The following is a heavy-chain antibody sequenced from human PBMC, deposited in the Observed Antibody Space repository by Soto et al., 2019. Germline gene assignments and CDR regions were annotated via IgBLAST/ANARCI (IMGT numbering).Heavy chain of an antibody. V-gene: IGHV4-31*03. CDR3: ARSNSLTVSRPFDY. D-gene: IGHD4-17*01. CDR1: GGSISSGGYY. CDR2: IYYSGST. Sequence: SETLSLTCTFSGGSISSGGYYLSWIRQHPGKGLEWIGYIYYSGSTYYNPSLKSRVTISVDTSKNQFSLKLSSVTAADTAVYYCARSNSLTVSRPFDYWGQGTLVTVSS. J-gene: IGHJ4*02.